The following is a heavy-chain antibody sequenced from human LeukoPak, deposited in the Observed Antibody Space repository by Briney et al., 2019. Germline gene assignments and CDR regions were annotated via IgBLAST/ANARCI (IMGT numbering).Heavy chain of an antibody. CDR2: ISISSSTI. CDR1: GFTFSSYD. V-gene: IGHV3-48*01. Sequence: GGSLRLSCAASGFTFSSYDMNWIRQAPGKGLEWVSYISISSSTIYYADSVKGRFTISRDNAKNSLYLQMNSLRAEDTAIYYCSRGPPLFDPWGQGTLVTVSS. CDR3: SRGPPLFDP. J-gene: IGHJ5*02.